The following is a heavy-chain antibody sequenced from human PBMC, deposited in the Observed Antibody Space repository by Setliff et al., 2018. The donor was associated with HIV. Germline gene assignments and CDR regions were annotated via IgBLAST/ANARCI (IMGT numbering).Heavy chain of an antibody. CDR1: GGSISSYY. D-gene: IGHD3-10*01. Sequence: PSETLSLTCAVSGGSISSYYWSWIRQSPEKVLEWIGYIYHSGITSYNPSLKSRVTMSMDMSKNLFSLNLSSVTAADSAVYSCARIAWKQGAVGSFCDYWGQGGLVTVSS. V-gene: IGHV4-59*01. CDR3: ARIAWKQGAVGSFCDY. J-gene: IGHJ4*02. CDR2: IYHSGIT.